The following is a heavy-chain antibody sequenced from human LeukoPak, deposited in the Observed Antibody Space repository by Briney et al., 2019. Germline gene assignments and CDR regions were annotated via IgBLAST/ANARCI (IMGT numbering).Heavy chain of an antibody. D-gene: IGHD5-18*01. CDR2: IYTSGST. J-gene: IGHJ4*02. Sequence: NSSETLSLTCTVSGGSISSGSYCWSWIRQPAGKGLEWIGRIYTSGSTNYNPSLKSRVTISVDTSKNQFSLKLSSVTAADTAVYYCARHRKGYSYGPYYFDYWGQGTLVTVSS. V-gene: IGHV4-61*02. CDR1: GGSISSGSYC. CDR3: ARHRKGYSYGPYYFDY.